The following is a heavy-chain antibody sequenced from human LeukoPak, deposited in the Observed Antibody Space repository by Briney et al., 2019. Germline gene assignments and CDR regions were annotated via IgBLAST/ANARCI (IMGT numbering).Heavy chain of an antibody. D-gene: IGHD3-10*01. Sequence: PGGSLRLSCAASGFTFNIYAMSRVRQAPGKGLEWVSAITGSGTNTYFADSVKGRFTISRDNSKNTLYLQMNSLRAEDTALYYCSKPLSGSYYNAGWYFDYWGQGTLVTVSS. CDR1: GFTFNIYA. J-gene: IGHJ4*02. V-gene: IGHV3-23*01. CDR3: SKPLSGSYYNAGWYFDY. CDR2: ITGSGTNT.